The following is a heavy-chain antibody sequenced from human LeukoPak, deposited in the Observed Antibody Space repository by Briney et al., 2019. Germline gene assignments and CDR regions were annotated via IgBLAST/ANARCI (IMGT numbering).Heavy chain of an antibody. V-gene: IGHV5-10-1*01. Sequence: GESLKISCKGSGYSFTSYWISWVRLMPGKGLEWMGRIDPSDSYTNYSPSFQGHVTISADKSISTAYLQWSSLKASDTAMYYCARHVSSSNDYWGQGTLVTVSS. CDR1: GYSFTSYW. D-gene: IGHD6-13*01. CDR3: ARHVSSSNDY. CDR2: IDPSDSYT. J-gene: IGHJ4*02.